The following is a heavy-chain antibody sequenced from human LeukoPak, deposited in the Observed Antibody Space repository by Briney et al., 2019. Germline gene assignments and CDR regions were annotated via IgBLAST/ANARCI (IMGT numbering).Heavy chain of an antibody. Sequence: ASVKVSCKASAYTFTDYYMHWVRQAPGQGLEWMGWINPNGGGTYYAQKFQDRVTMTRDTSINTAYMELIRLRSDDTAMYYCAREGAPRITGTANPFDPWGQGTLVTVSS. J-gene: IGHJ5*02. D-gene: IGHD1-7*01. CDR3: AREGAPRITGTANPFDP. V-gene: IGHV1-2*02. CDR1: AYTFTDYY. CDR2: INPNGGGT.